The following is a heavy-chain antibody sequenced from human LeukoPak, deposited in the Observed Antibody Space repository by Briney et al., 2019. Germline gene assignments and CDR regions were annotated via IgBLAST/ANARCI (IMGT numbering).Heavy chain of an antibody. J-gene: IGHJ3*02. Sequence: PGRSLRLSCTASGFTFDDYAMHWVRQVPGKGLEWVSGISWNSGRTDYADSVKGRFTISRDNARNSLYLQMNSVRAEDIALYYCAKDMGYSSTGAFDIWGQGAMVSVSS. CDR2: ISWNSGRT. D-gene: IGHD6-19*01. CDR1: GFTFDDYA. CDR3: AKDMGYSSTGAFDI. V-gene: IGHV3-9*03.